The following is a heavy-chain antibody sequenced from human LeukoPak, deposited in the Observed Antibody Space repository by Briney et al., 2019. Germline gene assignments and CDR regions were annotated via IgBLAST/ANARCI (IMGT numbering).Heavy chain of an antibody. Sequence: GGSLRLSCAASGFTFSSYSMNWVRQAPGKGLEWVSYISSSGSTIYYADSVKGRFTISRDNAKNSLYLQMNSLRAEDTAVYYCARSNTMVRGVYYYYYMDVWGKGTTVTISS. CDR2: ISSSGSTI. V-gene: IGHV3-48*04. CDR1: GFTFSSYS. D-gene: IGHD3-10*01. CDR3: ARSNTMVRGVYYYYYMDV. J-gene: IGHJ6*03.